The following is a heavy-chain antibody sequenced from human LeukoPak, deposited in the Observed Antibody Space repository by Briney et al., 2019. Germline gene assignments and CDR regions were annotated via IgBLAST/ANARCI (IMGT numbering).Heavy chain of an antibody. Sequence: PGGSLRLSCAASGFTFSSYWMSWVRQAPGKGLEWVANIKQDGSENYYVDSVKGRFTISRDNAKNSLYLQMNSLRAEDTAVYYCARVGGAIVPYFDYWGQGTLVTVSS. CDR2: IKQDGSEN. CDR3: ARVGGAIVPYFDY. CDR1: GFTFSSYW. D-gene: IGHD3-3*01. J-gene: IGHJ4*02. V-gene: IGHV3-7*01.